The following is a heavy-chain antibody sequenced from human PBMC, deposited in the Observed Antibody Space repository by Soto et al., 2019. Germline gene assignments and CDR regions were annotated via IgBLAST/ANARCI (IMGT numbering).Heavy chain of an antibody. CDR2: ISGSDGKT. CDR3: ARWSYLDY. V-gene: IGHV3-23*01. D-gene: IGHD3-3*01. J-gene: IGHJ4*02. Sequence: GGSLRLSCAASGFSFGSYTLSWVRQAPGKGLEWVSTISGSDGKTFYADSVKGRFSISRDTSQSTLYLQMNSLRADDTAMYYCARWSYLDYWGQGTRVTVSS. CDR1: GFSFGSYT.